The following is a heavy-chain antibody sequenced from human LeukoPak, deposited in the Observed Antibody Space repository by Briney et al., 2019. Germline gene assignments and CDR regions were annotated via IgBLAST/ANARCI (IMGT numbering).Heavy chain of an antibody. CDR3: ARGTAYYYAMDV. D-gene: IGHD3-16*01. CDR2: MFKNGNT. CDR1: GGSITGSY. V-gene: IGHV4-59*01. J-gene: IGHJ6*02. Sequence: SETLFLTCTVSGGSITGSYWGWVRQPPGKGLEWIGFMFKNGNTNFNASLKSRITISADTSKNQFSLKLSSVTAADTAVYYCARGTAYYYAMDVWGQGTTVIVSS.